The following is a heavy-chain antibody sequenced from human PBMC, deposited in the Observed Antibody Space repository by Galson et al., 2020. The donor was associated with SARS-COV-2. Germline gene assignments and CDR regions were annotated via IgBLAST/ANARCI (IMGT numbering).Heavy chain of an antibody. CDR2: ISYSGST. CDR1: DVSMTSYY. CDR3: ARDPAPLYGDNYYYGMDV. D-gene: IGHD4-17*01. Sequence: ETSETLSLTCSVSDVSMTSYYWSWIRQPPGKGLEWIGYISYSGSTNYNPSLRSRVTILVDMSRKQFSLKLSSVTAADTAIYYCARDPAPLYGDNYYYGMDVWGRGTTVTVSS. J-gene: IGHJ6*02. V-gene: IGHV4-59*01.